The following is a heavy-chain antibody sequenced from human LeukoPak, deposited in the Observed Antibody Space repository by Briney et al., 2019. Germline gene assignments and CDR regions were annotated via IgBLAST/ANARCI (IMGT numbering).Heavy chain of an antibody. Sequence: PSETLSLTRTVSGYSIYSGHYWAWIRQTPGQGLEWIGSIYYSGSTYYNPSLKSRITISVDTSKNQFSLKLSSVTAADTAVYYCAGDSALAQAVMFDYWGQGTLATVSS. CDR3: AGDSALAQAVMFDY. V-gene: IGHV4-38-2*02. CDR2: IYYSGST. J-gene: IGHJ4*02. D-gene: IGHD6-19*01. CDR1: GYSIYSGHY.